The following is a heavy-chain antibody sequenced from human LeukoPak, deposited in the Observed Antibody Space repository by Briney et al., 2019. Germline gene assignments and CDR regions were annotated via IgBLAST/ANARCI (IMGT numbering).Heavy chain of an antibody. V-gene: IGHV3-30*18. CDR1: GFTFSSYG. CDR2: ISYDGSNK. J-gene: IGHJ6*02. D-gene: IGHD2-2*01. Sequence: GRSLRLSCAASGFTFSSYGMHRVRQAPGKGLEWVAVISYDGSNKYYADSVKGRFTISRDKSKNTLYLQMNSLRAEDTAVYYCAKTHLVHGPYCSSTSCYGSGMDVWGQGTTVTVSS. CDR3: AKTHLVHGPYCSSTSCYGSGMDV.